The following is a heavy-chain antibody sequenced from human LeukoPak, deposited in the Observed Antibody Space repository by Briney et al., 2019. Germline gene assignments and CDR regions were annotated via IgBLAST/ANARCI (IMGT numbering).Heavy chain of an antibody. CDR1: GFSLSTCGVG. J-gene: IGHJ4*02. D-gene: IGHD4-17*01. CDR2: IYWNDDN. V-gene: IGHV2-5*01. CDR3: AHYGDYRFMYYFDY. Sequence: SGPTLVNPTQTLTLTCTFSGFSLSTCGVGVGWIRQSPGKALEWLALIYWNDDNRYSPSLKSRLTITKDTSKNQVVLTMTNMDPVDTATYYCAHYGDYRFMYYFDYWGQGTLVTVSS.